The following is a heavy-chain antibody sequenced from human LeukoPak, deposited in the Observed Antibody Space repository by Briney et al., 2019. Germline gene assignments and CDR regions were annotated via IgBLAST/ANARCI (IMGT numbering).Heavy chain of an antibody. CDR1: GFTFSSYA. D-gene: IGHD4-17*01. J-gene: IGHJ4*01. CDR2: VTSRWLGT. Sequence: PGGSLRLSCTDSGFTFSSYALAWVRQPPGKGLEWVSVVTSRWLGTHYADSVKRRLTISRDTSKNTIYRQMTSLRAEETAIYSCGSDPNGDYVGALGYWGRGTLVTVSS. CDR3: GSDPNGDYVGALGY. V-gene: IGHV3-23*01.